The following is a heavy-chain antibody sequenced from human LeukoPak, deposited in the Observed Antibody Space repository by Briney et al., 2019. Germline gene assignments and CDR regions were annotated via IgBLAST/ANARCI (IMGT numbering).Heavy chain of an antibody. D-gene: IGHD3-10*01. CDR1: GGSISSYY. CDR2: IYYSGST. CDR3: ARGRSSMVRGYYYYYMDV. V-gene: IGHV4-59*01. Sequence: SETLSLTCTVSGGSISSYYWSWIRQPPGKGLEWIGYIYYSGSTNYNPSLKSRVTISVDTSKNQFSLKLSSVTAADTAVYYCARGRSSMVRGYYYYYMDVWGKGATVTISS. J-gene: IGHJ6*03.